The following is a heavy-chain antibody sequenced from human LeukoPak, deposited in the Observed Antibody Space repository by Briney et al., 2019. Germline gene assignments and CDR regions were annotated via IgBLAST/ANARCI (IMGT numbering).Heavy chain of an antibody. CDR3: AKRGANWGPFHY. Sequence: GGSLRLSCAAAGFTFSGYPMSWVRQAPRKGLEWVSCISGSGDSTYYADSVKGRFSISRDNSKNTLYLQMNSLRAADTAVYYCAKRGANWGPFHYWGQGTLVTVSS. CDR1: GFTFSGYP. J-gene: IGHJ4*02. D-gene: IGHD7-27*01. CDR2: ISGSGDST. V-gene: IGHV3-23*01.